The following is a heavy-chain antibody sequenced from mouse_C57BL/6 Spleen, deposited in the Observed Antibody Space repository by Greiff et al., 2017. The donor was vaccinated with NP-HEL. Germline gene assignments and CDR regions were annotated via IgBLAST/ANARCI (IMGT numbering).Heavy chain of an antibody. J-gene: IGHJ1*03. CDR1: GFTFSDYG. V-gene: IGHV5-17*01. CDR3: ARPYGRSSYWYFDV. Sequence: EVKVVESGGGLVKPGGSLKLSCAASGFTFSDYGMHWVRQAPEKGLAWVAYISSGSSTIYYADTVKGRFTISRDNAKNTLFLQMTSLRSEDTAMYYCARPYGRSSYWYFDVWGTGTTVTVSS. CDR2: ISSGSSTI. D-gene: IGHD1-1*01.